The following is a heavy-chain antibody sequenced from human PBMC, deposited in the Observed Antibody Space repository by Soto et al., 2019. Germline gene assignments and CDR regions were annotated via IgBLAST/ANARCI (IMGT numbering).Heavy chain of an antibody. J-gene: IGHJ6*02. Sequence: QVQLVESGGGVVQPGRSLRLSCAASGFTFSSYAMHWVRQAPGKGLEWVAGISYDGSNKYYADSVKGRFTISRENSKNTLYLQMNSLRAEDTAVYYCARDPYASYYYYGMDVWGQGTTVTVSS. V-gene: IGHV3-30-3*01. CDR2: ISYDGSNK. CDR3: ARDPYASYYYYGMDV. D-gene: IGHD3-16*01. CDR1: GFTFSSYA.